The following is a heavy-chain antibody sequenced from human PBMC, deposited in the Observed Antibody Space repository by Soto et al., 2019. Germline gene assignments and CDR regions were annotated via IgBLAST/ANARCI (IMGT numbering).Heavy chain of an antibody. J-gene: IGHJ4*02. CDR2: IYYSGST. CDR3: SSGWYADGSYFDY. Sequence: SETLSLTCTVSGGSISSYYWSWIRQPPGKGLEWIGYIYYSGSTNYNPSLKSRVTISVDTSKNQFSLKLSSVTAADTAVYYCSSGWYADGSYFDYWGQGTLVTVSS. D-gene: IGHD6-19*01. V-gene: IGHV4-59*01. CDR1: GGSISSYY.